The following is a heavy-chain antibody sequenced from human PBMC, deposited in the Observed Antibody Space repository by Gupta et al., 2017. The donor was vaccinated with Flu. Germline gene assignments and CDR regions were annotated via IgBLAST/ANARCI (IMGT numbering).Heavy chain of an antibody. D-gene: IGHD3-10*01. Sequence: QVQLVESGGGVVQPGGSLRLSCAASGFSFNDFGMHWVRQAPDKGLEWLAAISYDGSSKYYADSGKGRVSISRDNSKSTVYLEMNSLRPEDAAEYYCAKDTYGSGRRIDDWGQGTMVTVSS. CDR1: GFSFNDFG. V-gene: IGHV3-30*18. J-gene: IGHJ4*02. CDR3: AKDTYGSGRRIDD. CDR2: ISYDGSSK.